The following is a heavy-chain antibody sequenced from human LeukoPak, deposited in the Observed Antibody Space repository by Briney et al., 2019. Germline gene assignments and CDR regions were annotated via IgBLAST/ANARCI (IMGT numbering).Heavy chain of an antibody. V-gene: IGHV3-30*02. D-gene: IGHD4-23*01. J-gene: IGHJ4*02. CDR2: TRYDGSNN. CDR1: GFTFSSFG. CDR3: AKEDYGGPSDY. Sequence: GGSLRLSCAASGFTFSSFGMHWVRQAPGKGLEWVAFTRYDGSNNNYGDSVKGRFTISRDNSKSTLYLQMNSLRAEDTAVYYCAKEDYGGPSDYWGQGTLVTVSS.